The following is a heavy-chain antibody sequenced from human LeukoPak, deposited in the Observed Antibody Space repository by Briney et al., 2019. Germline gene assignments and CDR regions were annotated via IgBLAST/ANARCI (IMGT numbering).Heavy chain of an antibody. V-gene: IGHV3-64D*06. CDR3: VKESIGYCSGGSCY. D-gene: IGHD2-15*01. CDR1: GFTFSSYA. CDR2: ISSNGGST. Sequence: GGSLRLSCSASGFTFSSYAMHWVRQAPEKGLEYVSAISSNGGSTYYADSVKGRFTISRDNSKNTLYLQMSSLRAEDTAVYYCVKESIGYCSGGSCYWGQGTLVTVSS. J-gene: IGHJ4*02.